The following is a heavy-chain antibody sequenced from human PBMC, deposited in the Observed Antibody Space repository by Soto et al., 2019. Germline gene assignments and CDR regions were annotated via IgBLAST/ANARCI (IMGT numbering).Heavy chain of an antibody. Sequence: PGGSLRLSCAASGFTFSRHAMRWVPKAPVQGLGRVSSIVGSGGSTYYADSVKGRFTISRDNTKKTLYLQKNILRAEDTAVYYCARRGSGSYYNYWGQGTLVTVSS. V-gene: IGHV3-23*01. CDR2: IVGSGGST. CDR3: ARRGSGSYYNY. J-gene: IGHJ4*02. D-gene: IGHD1-26*01. CDR1: GFTFSRHA.